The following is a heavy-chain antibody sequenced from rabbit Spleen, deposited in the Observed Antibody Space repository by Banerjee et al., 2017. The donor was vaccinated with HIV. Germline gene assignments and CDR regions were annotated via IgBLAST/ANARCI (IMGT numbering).Heavy chain of an antibody. Sequence: QEQLVESGGGLVQPGGSLKLSCKASGFDFSNYGMSWVRQTPGKGLEWIGYIEPIFGSAYYASWVNGRFSISRENTQNTVSLQLNSLTAADTATYFCARGGGLWGPGTLVTVS. V-gene: IGHV1S47*01. CDR3: ARGGGL. CDR2: IEPIFGSA. CDR1: GFDFSNYG. J-gene: IGHJ4*01.